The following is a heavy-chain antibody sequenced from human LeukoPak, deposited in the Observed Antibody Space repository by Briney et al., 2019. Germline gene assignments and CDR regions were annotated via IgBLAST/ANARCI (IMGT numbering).Heavy chain of an antibody. CDR2: IYYSGST. CDR3: ARDRVTTIFGVVIISWFDP. J-gene: IGHJ5*02. V-gene: IGHV4-39*07. Sequence: PSETLSLTCTVSGGSISSSSYYWGWIRQPPGKGLEWIGSIYYSGSTYYNPSLKSRVTISVNTSKNQFSLKLSSVPAADTAVYYCARDRVTTIFGVVIISWFDPWGQGTLVTVSS. D-gene: IGHD3-3*01. CDR1: GGSISSSSYY.